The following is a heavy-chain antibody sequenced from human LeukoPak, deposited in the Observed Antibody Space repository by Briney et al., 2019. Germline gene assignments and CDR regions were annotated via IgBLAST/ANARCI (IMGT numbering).Heavy chain of an antibody. J-gene: IGHJ4*02. CDR1: GGSLSGYY. D-gene: IGHD5-24*01. Sequence: SETLSLTCAVYGGSLSGYYWSWIRQPPGKGLEWIGEINHSGSTNYNPSLKSRVTISVDTSKNQFSLKLSSVTAADTAVYYCARDGYNRGDYWGQGTLVTVSS. V-gene: IGHV4-34*01. CDR2: INHSGST. CDR3: ARDGYNRGDY.